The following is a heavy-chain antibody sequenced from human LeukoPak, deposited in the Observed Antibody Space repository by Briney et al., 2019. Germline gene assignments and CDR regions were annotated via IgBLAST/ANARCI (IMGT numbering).Heavy chain of an antibody. D-gene: IGHD3-22*01. V-gene: IGHV3-30*02. J-gene: IGHJ4*02. Sequence: AGGSLRLSCAASGFTFSSYGMHWVRQAPGKGLEWVAFIRYDGSNKYYADSVKGRFTISRENSKNTLYLQMNSLRAEDTAVYYCAKNVYDSSGYPPYGFDYWGQGTLVTVSS. CDR2: IRYDGSNK. CDR3: AKNVYDSSGYPPYGFDY. CDR1: GFTFSSYG.